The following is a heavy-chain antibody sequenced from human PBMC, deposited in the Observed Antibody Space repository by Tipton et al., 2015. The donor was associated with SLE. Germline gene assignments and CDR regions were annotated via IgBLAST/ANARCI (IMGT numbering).Heavy chain of an antibody. CDR3: ARAPYYSGAGTVWVDP. D-gene: IGHD3-10*01. V-gene: IGHV4-59*11. J-gene: IGHJ5*02. CDR1: GGSITSHY. Sequence: LRLSCTLSGGSITSHYWSWIRQPPGKGLEWIGYIHLGSSNYNPSLKSRVTISADTSKNQFSLKLTSVTAADTAVYYCARAPYYSGAGTVWVDPWGQGTLVTVSS. CDR2: IHLGSS.